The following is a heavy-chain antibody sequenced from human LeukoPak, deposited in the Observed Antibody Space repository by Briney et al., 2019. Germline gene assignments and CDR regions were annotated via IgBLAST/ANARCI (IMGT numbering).Heavy chain of an antibody. Sequence: ASVKVSCKASGYTFTGYYMHWVRQAPGQGLEWMGWINPNSGGTNYAQKFQGRVTMTKDTSISTAYMELSRLRSDDTAVYYCARDGIDYYYGMDVWGQGTTVTVSS. D-gene: IGHD3-3*02. V-gene: IGHV1-2*02. CDR1: GYTFTGYY. CDR2: INPNSGGT. J-gene: IGHJ6*02. CDR3: ARDGIDYYYGMDV.